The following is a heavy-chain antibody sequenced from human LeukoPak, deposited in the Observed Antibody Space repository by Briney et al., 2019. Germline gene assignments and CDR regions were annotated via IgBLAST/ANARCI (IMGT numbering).Heavy chain of an antibody. CDR1: GFTFSRDS. Sequence: PGGSLRLSCAASGFTFSRDSMNWVRQAPGKGLEWISYISRDSSIIYYADSVRGRFTSSIDNAKNSLYLQMNSLRAEDTAVYYCVRDNPRCCGVVPANIDDYWGQGTLVTVSS. V-gene: IGHV3-48*01. J-gene: IGHJ4*02. CDR2: ISRDSSII. CDR3: VRDNPRCCGVVPANIDDY. D-gene: IGHD2-15*01.